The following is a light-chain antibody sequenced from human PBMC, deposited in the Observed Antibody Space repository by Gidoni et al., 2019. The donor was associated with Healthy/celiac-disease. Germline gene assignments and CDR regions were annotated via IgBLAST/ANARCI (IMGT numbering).Light chain of an antibody. Sequence: DIQMTQSPSSLSASVGDRVTITCRASQSISSYLNWYQQKPGKAPKLLVYAASSLQSGVPSRFSGSGSGTDFTLTISRLPPEDFATYCWQQSYSTPPYTFGQGTKLEIK. V-gene: IGKV1-39*01. CDR3: QQSYSTPPYT. CDR1: QSISSY. J-gene: IGKJ2*01. CDR2: AAS.